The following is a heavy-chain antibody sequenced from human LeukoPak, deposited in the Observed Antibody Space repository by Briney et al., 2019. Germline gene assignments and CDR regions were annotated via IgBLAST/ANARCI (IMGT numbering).Heavy chain of an antibody. CDR2: ITSSSTYI. Sequence: GSLRLSCAASGFTLSSYSMNWVRQAPGKGLEWVSSITSSSTYIYYADSVKGRFTISRDNAKNSLYLQMNSLRAEDTAVYYCARDLSPWGATLYGVFDIWGQGTMVTVSS. V-gene: IGHV3-21*01. D-gene: IGHD1-26*01. CDR3: ARDLSPWGATLYGVFDI. J-gene: IGHJ3*02. CDR1: GFTLSSYS.